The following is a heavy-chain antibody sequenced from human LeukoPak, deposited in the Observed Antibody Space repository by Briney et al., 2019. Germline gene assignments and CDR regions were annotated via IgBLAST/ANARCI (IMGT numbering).Heavy chain of an antibody. CDR1: GGSISSSNYY. V-gene: IGHV4-39*07. J-gene: IGHJ5*02. D-gene: IGHD3-10*01. Sequence: SETLSLTCTVSGGSISSSNYYWGWIRQPPGKGLEWIGSIYYSGSTNYNPSLKSRVTISVDTSKNQFSLKLSSVTAADTAVYYCARGVPYYYGSGSYYRVSHNWFDPWGQGTLVTVSS. CDR3: ARGVPYYYGSGSYYRVSHNWFDP. CDR2: IYYSGST.